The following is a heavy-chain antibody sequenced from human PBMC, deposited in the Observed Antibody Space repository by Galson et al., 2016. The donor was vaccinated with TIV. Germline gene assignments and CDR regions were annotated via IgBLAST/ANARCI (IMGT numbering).Heavy chain of an antibody. V-gene: IGHV3-48*04. CDR2: ISDSSDTI. D-gene: IGHD6-19*01. Sequence: LRLSCAASGVSFSSYSMTWVRQAPGKGPEWVSYISDSSDTIYYGDSVKGRLTISSANAKNSVYLQINNLKTEDTGVYYFARDKERSGWYFWFDPWGQGTLVTVSA. J-gene: IGHJ5*02. CDR3: ARDKERSGWYFWFDP. CDR1: GVSFSSYS.